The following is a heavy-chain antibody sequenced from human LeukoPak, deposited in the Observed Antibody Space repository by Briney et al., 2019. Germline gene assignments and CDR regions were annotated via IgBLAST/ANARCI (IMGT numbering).Heavy chain of an antibody. CDR2: ISGYNGNT. D-gene: IGHD6-6*01. J-gene: IGHJ4*02. CDR3: AREVGDRPFDY. CDR1: GFSYPSYG. V-gene: IGHV1-18*01. Sequence: ASVKVSCKTSGFSYPSYGISWVRQAPGQGLEWMGWISGYNGNTNNAQKVRGRVTMTTDTSTSTAYMELRSLRSDDTAVYYCAREVGDRPFDYWGQGTLVTVSS.